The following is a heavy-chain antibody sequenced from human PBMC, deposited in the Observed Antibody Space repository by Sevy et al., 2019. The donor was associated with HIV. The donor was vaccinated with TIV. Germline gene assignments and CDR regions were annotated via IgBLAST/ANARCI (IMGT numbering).Heavy chain of an antibody. D-gene: IGHD3-10*01. CDR3: ARDGEITMVRGGIITGTTAFDY. Sequence: ASVKVSCKASGYTFTSYGISWVRQAPGQGLEWMGWISAYNGNTNYAQKLQGRVTMTTDTSTSTAYMELGSLRSDDTAVYYCARDGEITMVRGGIITGTTAFDYWGQGTLVTVSS. CDR2: ISAYNGNT. V-gene: IGHV1-18*01. J-gene: IGHJ4*02. CDR1: GYTFTSYG.